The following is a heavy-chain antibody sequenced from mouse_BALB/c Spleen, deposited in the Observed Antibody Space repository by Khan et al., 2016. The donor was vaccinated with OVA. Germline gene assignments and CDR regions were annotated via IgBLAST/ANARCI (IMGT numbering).Heavy chain of an antibody. D-gene: IGHD1-1*01. CDR3: ARRGLRWDFDY. Sequence: QVQLQQSGAELAKPGASVKMSCKASGYTFINYWILWIRQRPGQGLEWIGYINPGTGYTEYNQNFKDKATLTADISSSTAYMQLSSLTSEDSAVYYCARRGLRWDFDYWGQGTTLTVSS. CDR2: INPGTGYT. CDR1: GYTFINYW. V-gene: IGHV1-7*01. J-gene: IGHJ2*01.